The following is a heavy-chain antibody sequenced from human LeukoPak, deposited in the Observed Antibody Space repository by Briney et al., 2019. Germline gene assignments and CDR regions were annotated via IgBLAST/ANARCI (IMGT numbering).Heavy chain of an antibody. CDR2: IYYSGST. CDR3: ARDGIAATGYFDY. V-gene: IGHV4-61*01. CDR1: GASVSSGSYY. Sequence: SETLSLTCTVSGASVSSGSYYWSWIRQPPGKGLEWIGYIYYSGSTNYNPSLKSRVTMSVDTSKNQFSLKLSSVTAADTAVYYCARDGIAATGYFDYWGQGTLVTVSS. J-gene: IGHJ4*02. D-gene: IGHD6-13*01.